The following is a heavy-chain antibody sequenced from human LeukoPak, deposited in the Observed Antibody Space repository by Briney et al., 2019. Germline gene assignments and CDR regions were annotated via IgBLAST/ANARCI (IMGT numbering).Heavy chain of an antibody. CDR3: ARDISPDGYNTVLDY. CDR2: ISYDGGNK. D-gene: IGHD5-24*01. CDR1: GFTFSSYA. V-gene: IGHV3-30*04. J-gene: IGHJ4*02. Sequence: GRSLRLSCAASGFTFSSYAMHWVRQAPGKGLEWEAVISYDGGNKYHADSVKGRFTISRDNSKNTLYLQMNSLRAEDTAVYYCARDISPDGYNTVLDYWGQGTLVTVSS.